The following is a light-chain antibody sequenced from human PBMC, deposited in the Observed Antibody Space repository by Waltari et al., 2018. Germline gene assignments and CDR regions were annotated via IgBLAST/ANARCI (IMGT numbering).Light chain of an antibody. CDR2: SNN. CDR1: GSLRGKNA. CDR3: AACDDSLNCL. V-gene: IGLV1-44*01. Sequence: QSVLTQPPSVSVTPGQRVTISCSGSGSLRGKNAVTWYQQVPGTAAKLLIFSNNQRSSGVPDRFSGSKSGTSASLAISGLQSEDEADYFCAACDDSLNCLFGGGTKLTVL. J-gene: IGLJ2*01.